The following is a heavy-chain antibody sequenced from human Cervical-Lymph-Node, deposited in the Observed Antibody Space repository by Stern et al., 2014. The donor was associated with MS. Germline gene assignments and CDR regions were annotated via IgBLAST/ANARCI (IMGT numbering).Heavy chain of an antibody. CDR1: GYTFINYD. D-gene: IGHD3-16*01. CDR3: VRGGLSYGYGLDA. V-gene: IGHV1-8*01. Sequence: VQLLESGSQVRKPGASVKVSCQASGYTFINYDIFWVRQATGQGLEWMGWMYPNHANPGHAQKFQGRVTMTRNTSISTAYMELSGLRSDDTAVYYCVRGGLSYGYGLDAWGQGTAVIVSS. J-gene: IGHJ6*02. CDR2: MYPNHANP.